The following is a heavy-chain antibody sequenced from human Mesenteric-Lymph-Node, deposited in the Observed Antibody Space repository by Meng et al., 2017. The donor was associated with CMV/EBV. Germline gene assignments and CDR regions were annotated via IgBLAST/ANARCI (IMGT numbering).Heavy chain of an antibody. CDR3: ARKGSASPNPQSYSLNYCYGMDV. V-gene: IGHV3-7*01. J-gene: IGHJ6*02. D-gene: IGHD2-2*01. CDR2: IKQDGSEK. CDR1: GFTFGSYW. Sequence: GESLKISCAASGFTFGSYWMSWVRQAPGKGLEWVANIKQDGSEKYYVDSVKGRFTISRDNAKNSLYLQMNSLRAEDTAVYYCARKGSASPNPQSYSLNYCYGMDVWGQGTTVTVSS.